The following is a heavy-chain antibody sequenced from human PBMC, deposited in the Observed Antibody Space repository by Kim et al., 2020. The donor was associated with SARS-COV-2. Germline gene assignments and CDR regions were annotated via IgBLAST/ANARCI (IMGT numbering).Heavy chain of an antibody. V-gene: IGHV4-39*01. CDR3: ARIKAGVPDDFDG. J-gene: IGHJ4*02. D-gene: IGHD3-10*01. Sequence: YDSALRSRVTMSVDTSKNRFSLKLTSVTAADTAVYYCARIKAGVPDDFDGWGQGTLATVSS.